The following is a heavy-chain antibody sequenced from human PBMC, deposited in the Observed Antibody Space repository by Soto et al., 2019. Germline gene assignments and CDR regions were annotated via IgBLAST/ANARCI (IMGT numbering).Heavy chain of an antibody. V-gene: IGHV4-34*01. CDR2: INHSGST. CDR3: ARALGPTVTIYYYYGMDV. CDR1: GGSFSGYY. J-gene: IGHJ6*02. D-gene: IGHD4-4*01. Sequence: SETLSLTCAVYGGSFSGYYWSWIRQPPGKGLEWIGEINHSGSTNYNPSLKSRVTISVDTSKNQFSLKLSSVTAADTTVYYCARALGPTVTIYYYYGMDVWGQGTTVTVSS.